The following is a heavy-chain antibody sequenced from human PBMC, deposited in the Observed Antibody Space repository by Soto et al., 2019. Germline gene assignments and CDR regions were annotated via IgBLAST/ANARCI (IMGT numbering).Heavy chain of an antibody. CDR1: GGSFSGYH. CDR3: ARGGYYDFWSGYHTRHYGMDV. D-gene: IGHD3-3*01. CDR2: INHSGST. J-gene: IGHJ6*02. V-gene: IGHV4-34*01. Sequence: KASETLSLTCAVYGGSFSGYHWSWIRQPPGKGLEWIGEINHSGSTNYNPSLKSRVTISVDTSKNQFSLKLSSVTAADTAVYYCARGGYYDFWSGYHTRHYGMDVWGQGTTVTVSS.